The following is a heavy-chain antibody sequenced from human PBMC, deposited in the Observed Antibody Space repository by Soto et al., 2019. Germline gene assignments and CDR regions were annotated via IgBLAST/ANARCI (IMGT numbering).Heavy chain of an antibody. CDR3: ARDRTLFGTGSTYYFDY. V-gene: IGHV3-30-3*01. CDR2: MSYDGSNK. J-gene: IGHJ4*02. D-gene: IGHD1-1*01. Sequence: VGSLRPSCAASGFTFSSYAMHWVRQAPGKGLKWVAVMSYDGSNKYYADSVKGRFTISRDNSKNTLYLQMNSLRVEDTAVYYCARDRTLFGTGSTYYFDYWGQGT. CDR1: GFTFSSYA.